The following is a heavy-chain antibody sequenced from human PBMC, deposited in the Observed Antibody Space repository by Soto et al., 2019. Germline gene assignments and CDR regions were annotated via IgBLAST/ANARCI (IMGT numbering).Heavy chain of an antibody. D-gene: IGHD3-16*01. CDR3: ARDATFGTKGGSFDI. J-gene: IGHJ3*02. Sequence: QVQLVESGGGVVQPGRSLRLSCAASGFTFRIYSMHWVRQSPGKGLEWVAVMWYDGANKYYGESVKSRFTISRDNSENTLYLQMNSLRVEDTAVYYCARDATFGTKGGSFDIWGHGTLVTVSS. CDR1: GFTFRIYS. V-gene: IGHV3-33*01. CDR2: MWYDGANK.